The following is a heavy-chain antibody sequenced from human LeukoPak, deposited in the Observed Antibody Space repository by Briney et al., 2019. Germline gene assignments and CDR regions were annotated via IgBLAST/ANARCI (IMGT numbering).Heavy chain of an antibody. J-gene: IGHJ4*02. CDR3: AKVDSSGWYPN. Sequence: GRSLRLSCAASAFTFSSYGMHRVRQAPGKGLEWVAVISYDGSNKYYADSVKGRFTISRDNSKNTLYLQMNSLRAEDTAVYYCAKVDSSGWYPNWGQGTLVTVSS. V-gene: IGHV3-30*18. CDR1: AFTFSSYG. D-gene: IGHD6-19*01. CDR2: ISYDGSNK.